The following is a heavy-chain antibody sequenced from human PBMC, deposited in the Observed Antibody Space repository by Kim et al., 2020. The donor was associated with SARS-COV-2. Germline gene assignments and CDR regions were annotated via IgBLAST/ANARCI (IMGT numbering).Heavy chain of an antibody. Sequence: GGSLRLSCAASGFTFSSYYMHWVRQAPGKGLEWVAVIWNGGSHKYSADSENGRFTITRDTNKNTQYLQMNILTDEDTAVYYSAKNWVYEIYYGMDVWAQ. CDR3: AKNWVYEIYYGMDV. CDR2: IWNGGSHK. CDR1: GFTFSSYY. J-gene: IGHJ6*02. D-gene: IGHD2-8*01. V-gene: IGHV3-33*06.